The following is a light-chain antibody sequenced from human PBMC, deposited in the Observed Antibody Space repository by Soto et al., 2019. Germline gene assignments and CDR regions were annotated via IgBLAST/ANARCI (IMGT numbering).Light chain of an antibody. CDR2: EGS. Sequence: QSALTQPASVSGSPGQSITNSCTGTSSDVGSYNLVSWYQQHPGKAPKLMIYEGSKRPSGVSNRFSGSKSGNTASLTISGLQAEDEADYYCCSYAGSSTPYVFGTGTKVTVL. CDR3: CSYAGSSTPYV. V-gene: IGLV2-23*01. CDR1: SSDVGSYNL. J-gene: IGLJ1*01.